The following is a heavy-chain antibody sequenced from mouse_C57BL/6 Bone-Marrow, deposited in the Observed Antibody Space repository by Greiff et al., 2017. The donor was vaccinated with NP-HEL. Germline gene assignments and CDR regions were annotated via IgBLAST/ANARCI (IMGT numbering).Heavy chain of an antibody. D-gene: IGHD1-1*01. CDR1: GYTFTDHT. J-gene: IGHJ3*01. Sequence: VQLVESDAELVKPGASVKISCKVSGYTFTDHTIHWMKQRPEQGLEWIGYIYPRDGSTKYNEKFKGKATLTADKSSSTAYMQLNSLTSEDSAVYFCARYYGSSFPWFAYWGQGTLVTVSA. V-gene: IGHV1-78*01. CDR3: ARYYGSSFPWFAY. CDR2: IYPRDGST.